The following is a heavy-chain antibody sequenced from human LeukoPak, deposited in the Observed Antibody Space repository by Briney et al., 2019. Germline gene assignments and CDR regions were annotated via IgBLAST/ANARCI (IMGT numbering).Heavy chain of an antibody. CDR1: GGTFSSYA. CDR2: FDPEDGET. Sequence: EASVKVSCKASGGTFSSYAISWVRQAPGQGLEWMGGFDPEDGETIYAQKFQGRVTMTEDTSTDTAYMELSSLRSEDTAVYYCATGALIRTWFDPWGQGTLVTVSS. V-gene: IGHV1-24*01. CDR3: ATGALIRTWFDP. D-gene: IGHD3-16*01. J-gene: IGHJ5*02.